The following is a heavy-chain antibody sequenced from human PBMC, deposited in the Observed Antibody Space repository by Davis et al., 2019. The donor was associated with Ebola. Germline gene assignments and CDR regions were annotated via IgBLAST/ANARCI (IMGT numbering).Heavy chain of an antibody. Sequence: GESLKISCAASGFTFTSFWMTWVRQAPGKELEWVAHIKQDGSQKYYVDSVKGRFTISRDNAQTSLSLQMNSLRVEDTAIYYCVRDAGWQRLDNWGQGTLVTVSS. V-gene: IGHV3-7*01. D-gene: IGHD2-15*01. CDR3: VRDAGWQRLDN. CDR1: GFTFTSFW. CDR2: IKQDGSQK. J-gene: IGHJ4*02.